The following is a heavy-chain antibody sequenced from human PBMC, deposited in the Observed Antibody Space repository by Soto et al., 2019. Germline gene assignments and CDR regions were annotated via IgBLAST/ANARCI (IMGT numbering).Heavy chain of an antibody. Sequence: PSETLSLTCAVYGGSFSGYYWSWIRQPPGKGLEWIGEINHSGSTNYNPSLKSRVTIPVDTSKNQFSLKLSSVTAADTAVYYCARKDCSGGSCTRQYFDYWGQGTLVTVSS. V-gene: IGHV4-34*01. CDR3: ARKDCSGGSCTRQYFDY. CDR2: INHSGST. J-gene: IGHJ4*02. D-gene: IGHD2-15*01. CDR1: GGSFSGYY.